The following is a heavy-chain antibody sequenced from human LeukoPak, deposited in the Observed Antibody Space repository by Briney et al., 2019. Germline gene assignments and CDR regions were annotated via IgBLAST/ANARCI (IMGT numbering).Heavy chain of an antibody. V-gene: IGHV3-48*01. Sequence: GGSLRLSCAASGFTFSSFPMNWVRQAPGKGLEWVSYISSSSSTIYYADSVKGRFTISRDNAKNSLYLQMNSLRAEDTAVYYCARGPRGVVVVPAAYFDYWGQGTLVTVSS. D-gene: IGHD2-2*01. J-gene: IGHJ4*02. CDR1: GFTFSSFP. CDR2: ISSSSSTI. CDR3: ARGPRGVVVVPAAYFDY.